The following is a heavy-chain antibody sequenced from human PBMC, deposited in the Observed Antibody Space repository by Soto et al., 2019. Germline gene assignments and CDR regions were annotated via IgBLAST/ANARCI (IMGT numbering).Heavy chain of an antibody. CDR2: ISGSGNTS. J-gene: IGHJ4*02. V-gene: IGHV3-23*01. D-gene: IGHD6-13*01. CDR3: AKDRGRTWYEDY. CDR1: GFTFSSYA. Sequence: EVPLLESGGGLVQPGGSLRLSCAASGFTFSSYAMTWVRQAPGKGLEWVSAISGSGNTSYYADSVKGRFTISRDSSKKMLYLQMNSLRPEDTAVYYCAKDRGRTWYEDYWGQGTLVTVSS.